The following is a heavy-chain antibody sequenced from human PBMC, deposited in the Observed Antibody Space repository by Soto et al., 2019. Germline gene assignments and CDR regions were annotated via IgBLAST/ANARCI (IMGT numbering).Heavy chain of an antibody. D-gene: IGHD5-12*01. J-gene: IGHJ5*02. Sequence: GGSMRLSCAAYGFTFSSYAMSWVLQAPEKEQEWVSAISGSGGSTYYADSVKGRFTISRDNSKNTLYLHMITLRADDTAVYYCAKDFRSGYEGPWESWFDPWGQGTLVNVSS. CDR2: ISGSGGST. CDR1: GFTFSSYA. CDR3: AKDFRSGYEGPWESWFDP. V-gene: IGHV3-23*01.